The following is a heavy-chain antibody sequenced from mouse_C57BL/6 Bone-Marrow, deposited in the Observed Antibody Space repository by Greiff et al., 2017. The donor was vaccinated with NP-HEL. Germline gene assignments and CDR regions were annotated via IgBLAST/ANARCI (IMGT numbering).Heavy chain of an antibody. CDR3: TTGGYLSYWYFAV. CDR2: IDPENGDT. D-gene: IGHD2-2*01. CDR1: GFNIKDDY. V-gene: IGHV14-4*01. Sequence: VQLQQSGAELVRPGASVKLSCTASGFNIKDDYMHWVKQRPEQGLEWIGWIDPENGDTEYASKFQGKATITADTSSNTAYLQLSSLTSEDTAVYYCTTGGYLSYWYFAVWGTGTTFTVSS. J-gene: IGHJ1*03.